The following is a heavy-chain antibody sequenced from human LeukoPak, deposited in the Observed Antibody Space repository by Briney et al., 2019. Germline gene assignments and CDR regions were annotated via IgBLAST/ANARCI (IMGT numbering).Heavy chain of an antibody. CDR3: ARVPSIAAAGTYFDY. D-gene: IGHD6-13*01. J-gene: IGHJ4*02. CDR1: GFTVSSNY. CDR2: IYSGGST. Sequence: GGSLRLSCAASGFTVSSNYMNWVRQAPGKGLEWVSVIYSGGSTYYADSVKGRFTISRDNSKNTLYLQMNSLRAEDTAVYYCARVPSIAAAGTYFDYWGQGTLVTVSS. V-gene: IGHV3-53*01.